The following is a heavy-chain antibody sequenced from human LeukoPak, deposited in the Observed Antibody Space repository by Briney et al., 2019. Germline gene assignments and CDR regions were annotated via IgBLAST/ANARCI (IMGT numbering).Heavy chain of an antibody. J-gene: IGHJ4*02. Sequence: SGPTLVKPTQTLTLTCTFSGFSLSTSGVRVGWLRQPPGKALEWLALIYLDDDKRYSPSLKTRLTITQDTSKNKVVLTMTNMDPVDTATYSGAHSSLEQWLVYFDYWGQGTLVTVSS. CDR3: AHSSLEQWLVYFDY. CDR2: IYLDDDK. D-gene: IGHD6-19*01. CDR1: GFSLSTSGVR. V-gene: IGHV2-5*02.